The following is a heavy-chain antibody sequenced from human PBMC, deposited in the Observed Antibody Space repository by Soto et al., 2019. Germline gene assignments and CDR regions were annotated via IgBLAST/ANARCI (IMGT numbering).Heavy chain of an antibody. J-gene: IGHJ5*02. CDR2: IYYSGST. Sequence: NPSETLSLTCTVSGGSISSYYWSWIRQPPGKGLERIGYIYYSGSTNYNPSLKSRVTISVDTSKNQFSLKLSSVTAADTAVYYCARGIVVVPAAISYGNWFDPWGQGTLVTVSS. CDR3: ARGIVVVPAAISYGNWFDP. V-gene: IGHV4-59*01. D-gene: IGHD2-2*01. CDR1: GGSISSYY.